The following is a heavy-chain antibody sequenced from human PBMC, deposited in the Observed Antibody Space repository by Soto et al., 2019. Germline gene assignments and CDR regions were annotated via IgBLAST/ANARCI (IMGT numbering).Heavy chain of an antibody. CDR3: AKTPFVSSSWFYFDY. CDR2: ISGSGGST. V-gene: IGHV3-23*01. J-gene: IGHJ4*02. CDR1: GFTFSNLA. Sequence: GGSLRLSCAASGFTFSNLAMSWVRQAPGKGLEWVSAISGSGGSTYYADSVKGRFTISRDNSKNTLYLQMNSLRAEDTAVYYCAKTPFVSSSWFYFDYWGQGTLVTVSS. D-gene: IGHD6-13*01.